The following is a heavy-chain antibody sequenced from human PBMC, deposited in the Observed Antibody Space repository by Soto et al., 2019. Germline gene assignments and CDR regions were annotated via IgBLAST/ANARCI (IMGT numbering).Heavy chain of an antibody. J-gene: IGHJ4*02. CDR3: AKDLAYEWELSPYYFDY. CDR2: ISGSGGST. V-gene: IGHV3-23*01. Sequence: GSLRLSCAASGFTFSSYAMSWVRQAPGKGLEWVSAISGSGGSTYYADSVKGRFTISRDNSKNTLYLQMNSLRAEDTAVYYCAKDLAYEWELSPYYFDYWGQGTLVTVSS. D-gene: IGHD1-26*01. CDR1: GFTFSSYA.